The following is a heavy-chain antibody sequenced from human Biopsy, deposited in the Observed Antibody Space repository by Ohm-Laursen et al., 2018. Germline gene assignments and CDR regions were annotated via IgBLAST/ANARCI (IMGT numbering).Heavy chain of an antibody. V-gene: IGHV4-59*08. CDR2: ASYSGYT. CDR3: ARLGNFWNAEDGLDL. CDR1: DDSIRNFY. Sequence: SETLSLTCTASDDSIRNFYWTWIRQPPGQGLEWIGHASYSGYTNYNPSLKSRVTISVDTPKNHFSLNLRSVTAADTAVYSCARLGNFWNAEDGLDLWGLGTMVTVSS. D-gene: IGHD3-3*01. J-gene: IGHJ3*01.